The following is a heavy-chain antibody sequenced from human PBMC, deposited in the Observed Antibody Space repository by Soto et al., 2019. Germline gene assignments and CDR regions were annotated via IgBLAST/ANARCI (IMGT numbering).Heavy chain of an antibody. CDR1: GGSISSSSYY. CDR2: IYYSGST. V-gene: IGHV4-39*01. Sequence: QLQLQESGPGLVKPSETLSLTCTVSGGSISSSSYYWGWIRQPPGKGLEWIGSIYYSGSTYYNPSHKSRIILAVDTSKNQCYLKLSTATAADTAVYYCARLGWLSGCDSYGDLYYFDYWGQRTLVTVSS. D-gene: IGHD5-12*01. CDR3: ARLGWLSGCDSYGDLYYFDY. J-gene: IGHJ4*02.